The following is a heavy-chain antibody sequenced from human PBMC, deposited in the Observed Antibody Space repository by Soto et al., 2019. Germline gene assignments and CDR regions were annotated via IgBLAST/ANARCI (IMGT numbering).Heavy chain of an antibody. D-gene: IGHD2-21*01. Sequence: GASVKVSCKASGGTFSSYTISWVRQAPGQGLEWMGRIIPILGIANYAQKFQGRVTITADKSTDTAYMELSSLRSEDTAVYYCATWFKGVIAILVAFDIPAQRTTVPVS. J-gene: IGHJ3*02. V-gene: IGHV1-69*02. CDR3: ATWFKGVIAILVAFDI. CDR2: IIPILGIA. CDR1: GGTFSSYT.